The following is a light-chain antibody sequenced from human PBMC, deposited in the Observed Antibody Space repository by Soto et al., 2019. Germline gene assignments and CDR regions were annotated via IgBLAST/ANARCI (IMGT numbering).Light chain of an antibody. J-gene: IGLJ1*01. CDR1: SSDVGGYNY. V-gene: IGLV2-14*03. CDR3: SSYTSTSAPYV. CDR2: DVS. Sequence: QSVLTQPASVSGSPGQSIAISCTGTSSDVGGYNYVSWYQQHPRKAPKLMIYDVSSRPSGVSNRFSGSKSANTASLTISGLQAEDEADYHCSSYTSTSAPYVFGTGTKVTVL.